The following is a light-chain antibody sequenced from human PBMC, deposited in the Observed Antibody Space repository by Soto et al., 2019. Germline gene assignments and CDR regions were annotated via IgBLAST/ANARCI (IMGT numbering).Light chain of an antibody. CDR2: AAS. J-gene: IGKJ1*01. Sequence: DIQMTQSPSSLSASVGDRVTITCRASQSISSYLNWYQQKPGKAHKLLIYAASSLQSGVPSRFSGSGSGTDFTLTISSLQPEDFATYYCQQSYSTPRTFGQGTKVAIK. CDR1: QSISSY. V-gene: IGKV1-39*01. CDR3: QQSYSTPRT.